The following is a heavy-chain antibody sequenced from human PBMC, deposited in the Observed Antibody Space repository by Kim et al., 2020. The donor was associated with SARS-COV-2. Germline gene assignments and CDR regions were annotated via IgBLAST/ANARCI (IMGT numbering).Heavy chain of an antibody. V-gene: IGHV3-74*03. CDR3: ARDGDWEPYYFDQ. Sequence: TYTDSVNGRFTISRDNAKNTLYLQMNSLRAEDTAVYYCARDGDWEPYYFDQLGQGTLVTVSS. J-gene: IGHJ4*02. D-gene: IGHD1-26*01.